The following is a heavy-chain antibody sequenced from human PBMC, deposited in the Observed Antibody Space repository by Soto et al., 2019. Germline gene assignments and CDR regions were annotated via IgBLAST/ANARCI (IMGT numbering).Heavy chain of an antibody. CDR3: AKYRRTEAEGFTLYY. J-gene: IGHJ4*02. V-gene: IGHV4-59*01. Sequence: SATLSLTCPVSGDSINNYYWIWLRQPPGKRLEWIGYIYYTGSTTYNPSLESRVTMSVDTSKNQFCLRLSSVNAADTAVYSCAKYRRTEAEGFTLYYWGRGTLVTVS. CDR2: IYYTGST. CDR1: GDSINNYY. D-gene: IGHD6-13*01.